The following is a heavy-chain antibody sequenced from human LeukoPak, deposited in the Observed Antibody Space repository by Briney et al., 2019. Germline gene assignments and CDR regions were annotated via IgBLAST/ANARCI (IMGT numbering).Heavy chain of an antibody. CDR1: GYSFTSYW. Sequence: GESPKISCKGSGYSFTSYWIGWVRQMPGKGLEWMGIIYPGDSDTRYSPSFQGQVTISADKSISTAYLQWSSLKASDTAMYYCASRGSSSWYYFDYWGQGTLVTVSS. CDR3: ASRGSSSWYYFDY. CDR2: IYPGDSDT. J-gene: IGHJ4*02. D-gene: IGHD6-13*01. V-gene: IGHV5-51*01.